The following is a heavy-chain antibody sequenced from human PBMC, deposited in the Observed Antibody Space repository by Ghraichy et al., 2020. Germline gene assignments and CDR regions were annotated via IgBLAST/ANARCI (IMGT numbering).Heavy chain of an antibody. Sequence: ETLSLTCAVYGGSFSGNYWSWIRQPPGRGLEWIGEINHSGSTTYNPSLKSRVTISVDTSRNQLSLKLTSLTAADTAVYYCARVGSSDSSYHAMDVWGQGTTVTVSS. CDR1: GGSFSGNY. CDR3: ARVGSSDSSYHAMDV. D-gene: IGHD3-16*01. J-gene: IGHJ6*02. V-gene: IGHV4-34*01. CDR2: INHSGST.